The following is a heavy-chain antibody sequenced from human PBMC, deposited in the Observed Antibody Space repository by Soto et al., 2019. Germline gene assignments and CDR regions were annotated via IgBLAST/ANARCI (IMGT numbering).Heavy chain of an antibody. J-gene: IGHJ3*02. CDR3: ATRLELEGAFDI. V-gene: IGHV1-24*01. CDR1: GNTLTELS. D-gene: IGHD3-10*01. Sequence: ASVKVSCRVSGNTLTELSMHWVRQAPGKGLEWMGGFDPEDGEMIYTEKFQGRVTMTEDTSTDIAYMEMSSLRSEDTAVYYCATRLELEGAFDIWGQGTMVTVSS. CDR2: FDPEDGEM.